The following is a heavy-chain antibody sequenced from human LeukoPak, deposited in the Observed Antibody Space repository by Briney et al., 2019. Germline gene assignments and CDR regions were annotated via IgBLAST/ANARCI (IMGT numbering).Heavy chain of an antibody. CDR3: ARRSRLGYYCDS. CDR2: IFSSGSS. J-gene: IGHJ4*02. V-gene: IGHV4-59*08. CDR1: GGSISGYY. D-gene: IGHD2-2*01. Sequence: SETLSLTCTVSGGSISGYYGSWIRQPPGKGLEWIGYIFSSGSSNFNPSLKSRVTISVDTSRNQFSLRLSSVTAADTAVYSCARRSRLGYYCDSWGQGILVTVSS.